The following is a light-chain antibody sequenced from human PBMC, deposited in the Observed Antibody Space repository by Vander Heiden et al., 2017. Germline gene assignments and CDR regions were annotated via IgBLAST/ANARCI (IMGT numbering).Light chain of an antibody. Sequence: EIVLTQSPGTLSLSPGERASLSCRASQSVTGSYFAWYQQKAGQAPRLLIHGASSRATGIPDRFSGSGSGTDFTLTISRLEPEDFAVYYCQQDGSSPITFGGGTKVEIK. V-gene: IGKV3-20*01. CDR3: QQDGSSPIT. CDR2: GAS. J-gene: IGKJ4*01. CDR1: QSVTGSY.